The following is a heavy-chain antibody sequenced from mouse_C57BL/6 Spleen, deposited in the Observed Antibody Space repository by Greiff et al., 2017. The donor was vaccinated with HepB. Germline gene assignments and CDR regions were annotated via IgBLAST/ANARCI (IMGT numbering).Heavy chain of an antibody. V-gene: IGHV5-6*01. CDR2: ISSGGSYT. CDR3: ASPPY. Sequence: EVKLVESGGDLVKPGGSLKLSCAASGFTFSSYGMSWVRQTPDKRLEWVATISSGGSYTYYPDSVKGRFTISRDNAKNTLYLQMSSLKSEDTAMYYCASPPYWGQGTTLTVSS. CDR1: GFTFSSYG. J-gene: IGHJ2*01.